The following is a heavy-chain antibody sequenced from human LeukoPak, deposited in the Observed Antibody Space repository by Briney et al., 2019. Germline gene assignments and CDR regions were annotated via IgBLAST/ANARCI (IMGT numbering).Heavy chain of an antibody. CDR3: ARGPLRCDY. Sequence: GGSLRLSCAASGFSGFTFSDYWMSWVRQAPGKGLEWVAIIRQDGTDKYYADSVKGRFTISRDNAKSSVSLQMNSLRAEDTAVYYCARGPLRCDYWGQGTLVTVSS. D-gene: IGHD4-17*01. CDR2: IRQDGTDK. V-gene: IGHV3-7*01. CDR1: GFSGFTFSDYW. J-gene: IGHJ4*02.